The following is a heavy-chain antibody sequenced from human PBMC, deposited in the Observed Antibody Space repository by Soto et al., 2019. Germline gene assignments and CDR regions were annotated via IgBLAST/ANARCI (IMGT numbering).Heavy chain of an antibody. V-gene: IGHV4-30-2*01. J-gene: IGHJ4*02. Sequence: SEALSLTCGVSGASISLVGYFLSWLRQPPGKGLEWIGYISHRGNTYYNPSLRSRVTISVHRSKNEFPLNLRSVTAADTAIYYCARYDSSGDFDYWGQGTLVTVSS. CDR2: ISHRGNT. CDR1: GASISLVGYF. D-gene: IGHD3-22*01. CDR3: ARYDSSGDFDY.